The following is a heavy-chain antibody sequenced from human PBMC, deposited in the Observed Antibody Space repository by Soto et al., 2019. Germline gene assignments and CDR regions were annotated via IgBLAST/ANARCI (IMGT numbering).Heavy chain of an antibody. CDR2: MNPNSGNT. V-gene: IGHV1-8*01. J-gene: IGHJ3*02. CDR1: GYTFTSYD. Sequence: ASVKVSCKASGYTFTSYDINWGRQATGQGLEYLGWMNPNSGNTAYVQKFQGRVTITRDTSASTAYMELSSLRSEDTAVYYCARDRCSGGSCYPDAFDIWGQGTMVTVSS. D-gene: IGHD2-15*01. CDR3: ARDRCSGGSCYPDAFDI.